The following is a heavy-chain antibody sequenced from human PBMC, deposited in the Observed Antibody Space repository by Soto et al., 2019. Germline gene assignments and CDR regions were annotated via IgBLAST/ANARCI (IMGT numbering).Heavy chain of an antibody. V-gene: IGHV3-30-3*01. Sequence: GGSLRLSCAASGFTFSSYAMHWVRQAPGKGLEWVAVISYDGSNKYYADSVKGRFTISRDNSKNTLYLQMNSLRAEDTAVYYCARVTDERDYYYFDYWGQGTLVTVSS. CDR2: ISYDGSNK. J-gene: IGHJ4*02. D-gene: IGHD4-17*01. CDR1: GFTFSSYA. CDR3: ARVTDERDYYYFDY.